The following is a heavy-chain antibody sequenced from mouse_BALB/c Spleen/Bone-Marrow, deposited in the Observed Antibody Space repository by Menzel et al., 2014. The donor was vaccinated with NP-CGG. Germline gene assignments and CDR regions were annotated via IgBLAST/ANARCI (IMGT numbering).Heavy chain of an antibody. CDR2: IDPANGNT. V-gene: IGHV14-3*02. CDR3: ARWEYYAIDY. CDR1: GFNIKDTY. D-gene: IGHD4-1*01. J-gene: IGHJ4*01. Sequence: EVQVVESGAELMKPGASVKLSCTASGFNIKDTYMHWVKQRPEQGLEWIGRIDPANGNTKYDPKFQGKATITADTSSNTAYLQLSSLTSEDTAVYYCARWEYYAIDYWGQGTSVTVSS.